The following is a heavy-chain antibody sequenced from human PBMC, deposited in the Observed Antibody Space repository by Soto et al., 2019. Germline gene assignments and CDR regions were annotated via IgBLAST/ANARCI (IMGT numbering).Heavy chain of an antibody. V-gene: IGHV1-24*01. J-gene: IGHJ4*02. CDR1: GYTLTELS. CDR2: FDPEDGET. D-gene: IGHD3-10*01. CDR3: ATRILWFGELFSFDY. Sequence: ASVKVSFTVSGYTLTELSMHWVRQAPGKGLEWMGGFDPEDGETIYAQKFQGRVTMTEDTSTDTAYMELSSLRSEDTAVYYCATRILWFGELFSFDYWGQGTLVTVSS.